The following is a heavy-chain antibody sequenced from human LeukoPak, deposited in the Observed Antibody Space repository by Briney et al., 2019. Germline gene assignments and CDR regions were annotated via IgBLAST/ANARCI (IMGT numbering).Heavy chain of an antibody. CDR1: GGSMCSGSYY. J-gene: IGHJ4*02. V-gene: IGHV4-61*02. D-gene: IGHD1-1*01. CDR3: ASELESLDRVDY. Sequence: SETLSLTCTVSGGSMCSGSYYWSWIRQPAGKGLEWIGRVYTSGSTNYNPSLKSRVTISVDTSKNQFSLKMSSVTAADTAVYYCASELESLDRVDYWGQGTLVTVSS. CDR2: VYTSGST.